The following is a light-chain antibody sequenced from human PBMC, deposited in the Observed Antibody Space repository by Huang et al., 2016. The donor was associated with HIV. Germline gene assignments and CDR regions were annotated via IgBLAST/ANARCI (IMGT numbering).Light chain of an antibody. V-gene: IGKV3-15*01. CDR1: QSVSSN. CDR3: QQYNNWPPEET. CDR2: GAS. Sequence: EIVMTQSPVTLYVSPGERATLSCRASQSVSSNLAWYQQKAGQEPRRLIYGASTRATGIPARFSGSGSGTEFTLTISSLQSEDFAVYYCQQYNNWPPEETFGPGTKVDIK. J-gene: IGKJ3*01.